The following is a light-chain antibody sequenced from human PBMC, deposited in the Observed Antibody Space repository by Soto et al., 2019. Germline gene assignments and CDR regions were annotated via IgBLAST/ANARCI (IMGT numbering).Light chain of an antibody. CDR1: QGFSNY. J-gene: IGKJ1*01. CDR3: QEYNSAPLT. Sequence: DIQMTQSPSSLSASVGDRVTIACRASQGFSNYLAWYQQKSWKVPKLLIYAASTLQSGVPSRFSGSGSGTDFTLTISSLQPEDVETYYCQEYNSAPLTLGQGTKVEIK. CDR2: AAS. V-gene: IGKV1-27*01.